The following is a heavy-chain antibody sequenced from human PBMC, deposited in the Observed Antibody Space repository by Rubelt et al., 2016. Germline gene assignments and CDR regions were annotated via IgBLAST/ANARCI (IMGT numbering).Heavy chain of an antibody. CDR3: AKDPADYGDYPFDP. V-gene: IGHV3-21*04. D-gene: IGHD4-17*01. Sequence: GFTFSSYSMNWVRQAPGKGLEWVSSISSSSTYIYYADSVKGRFTISRDNSKNTLYLQMNSLRAEDTAVYYCAKDPADYGDYPFDPWGQGTLVTVSS. CDR1: GFTFSSYS. CDR2: ISSSSTYI. J-gene: IGHJ5*02.